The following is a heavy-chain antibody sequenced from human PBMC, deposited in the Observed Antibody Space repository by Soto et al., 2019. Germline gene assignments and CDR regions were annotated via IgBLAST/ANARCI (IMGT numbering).Heavy chain of an antibody. J-gene: IGHJ6*03. CDR2: INHSGST. D-gene: IGHD3-10*01. CDR1: GGSFSGYY. CDR3: ARGVLLWFGELSDYYYYYMDV. V-gene: IGHV4-34*01. Sequence: SETLSLTCAVYGGSFSGYYWSWIRHPPGKGLEWIGEINHSGSTNYNPSLKSRVTISVDTSKNQFSLKLSSVTAADTAVYYCARGVLLWFGELSDYYYYYMDVWGKGTTVTVSS.